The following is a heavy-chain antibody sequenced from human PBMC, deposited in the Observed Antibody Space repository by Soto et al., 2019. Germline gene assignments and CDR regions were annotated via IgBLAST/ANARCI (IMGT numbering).Heavy chain of an antibody. CDR1: GFTFSNYG. V-gene: IGHV3-7*01. CDR3: ARDLFDY. J-gene: IGHJ4*02. Sequence: GGSLRLSCAASGFTFSNYGRNWVRQAPGKGLEWVANINEDGSEKYYVDSAKGRFTISRDNAKNSLYLQMSSLRAEDTAVYYCARDLFDYWGQGTLVTVSS. CDR2: INEDGSEK.